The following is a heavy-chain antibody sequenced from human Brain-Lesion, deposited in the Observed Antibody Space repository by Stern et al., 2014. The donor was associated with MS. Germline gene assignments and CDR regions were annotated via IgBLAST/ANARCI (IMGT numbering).Heavy chain of an antibody. V-gene: IGHV1-2*06. Sequence: QVQLVQSGAEVKKPGASVTVSCTPSGYTVSGHYIDWVRQAPGPGPEWMGLINPNTGATIYAQNFRGRVTLTRDTSTTTVYLDLNRLRSDDTAVYYCARRKVNTMTLDYWGQGTLVTVSS. CDR3: ARRKVNTMTLDY. CDR2: INPNTGAT. CDR1: GYTVSGHY. J-gene: IGHJ4*02. D-gene: IGHD5-18*01.